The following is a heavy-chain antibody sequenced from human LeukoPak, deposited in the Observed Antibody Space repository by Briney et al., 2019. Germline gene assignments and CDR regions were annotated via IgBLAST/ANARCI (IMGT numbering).Heavy chain of an antibody. CDR2: ISGSGGST. V-gene: IGHV3-23*01. CDR3: ANFPYYYDSSGSIPADY. D-gene: IGHD3-22*01. J-gene: IGHJ4*02. CDR1: GFTFSGYA. Sequence: PGGSLRLSCAASGFTFSGYAMSWVRQAPGKGLEWISGISGSGGSTYYADSVKGRFTISRDNSKNTLFLQMNSLRAEDTAVYYCANFPYYYDSSGSIPADYWGQGTLVTVSS.